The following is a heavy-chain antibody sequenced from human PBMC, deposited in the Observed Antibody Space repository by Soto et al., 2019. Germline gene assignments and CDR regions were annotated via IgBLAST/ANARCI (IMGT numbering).Heavy chain of an antibody. V-gene: IGHV3-23*01. D-gene: IGHD3-9*01. J-gene: IGHJ4*02. CDR1: GFTFSSYA. CDR2: ISGSGGST. CDR3: AKSVLTGWTLDY. Sequence: EVQLLESGGGLVQPGGSLRLSCAASGFTFSSYAMSWVGQAPGKWLEWVSAISGSGGSTYYADSVKGRFTISRDNSKNTLYLQMNSLRAEDTAVYYCAKSVLTGWTLDYWGQGTLVTVSS.